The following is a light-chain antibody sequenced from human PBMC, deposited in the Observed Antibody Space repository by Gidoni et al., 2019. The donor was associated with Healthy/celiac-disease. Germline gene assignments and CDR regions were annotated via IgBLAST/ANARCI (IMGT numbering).Light chain of an antibody. CDR2: DAS. CDR1: QSVSSY. Sequence: EIVLTQSPATLSLSPGERATLSCRASQSVSSYLAWYQQKPGQAPRLRIYDASNRATGIPARYSGSGSGTEFTLTISSLEPEDFAVYYCQQRSNWSTFGQGTRLEIK. V-gene: IGKV3-11*01. CDR3: QQRSNWST. J-gene: IGKJ5*01.